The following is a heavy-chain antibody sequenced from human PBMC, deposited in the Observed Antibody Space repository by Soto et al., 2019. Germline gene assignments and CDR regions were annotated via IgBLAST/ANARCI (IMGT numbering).Heavy chain of an antibody. D-gene: IGHD2-8*01. CDR2: ISYDGSNK. CDR1: GFTFSSYA. CDR3: AREPHRPNSGPNYYYGMDV. Sequence: ESGGGVVQPGRSLRLSCAASGFTFSSYAMHWVRQAPGKGLEWVAVISYDGSNKYYADSVKGRFTISRDNSKNTLYLQMNSLRAEDTAVYYCAREPHRPNSGPNYYYGMDVWGQGTTVTVSS. J-gene: IGHJ6*02. V-gene: IGHV3-30-3*01.